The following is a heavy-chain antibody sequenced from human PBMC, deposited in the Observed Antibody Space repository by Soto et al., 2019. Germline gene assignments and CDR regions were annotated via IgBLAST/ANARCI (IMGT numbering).Heavy chain of an antibody. J-gene: IGHJ6*03. V-gene: IGHV3-48*01. CDR3: ASLSVTTDYYYYMDV. CDR1: GFTFSSYS. Sequence: EVQLVESGGGLVQPGGSLRLSCAASGFTFSSYSMNWVRQAPGKGLVWVSYISSSSSTIYYADSVKGRFTISRDNTKNSLYLQMNSLRAEDTAVYYCASLSVTTDYYYYMDVWGKGTTVTVSS. CDR2: ISSSSSTI. D-gene: IGHD4-17*01.